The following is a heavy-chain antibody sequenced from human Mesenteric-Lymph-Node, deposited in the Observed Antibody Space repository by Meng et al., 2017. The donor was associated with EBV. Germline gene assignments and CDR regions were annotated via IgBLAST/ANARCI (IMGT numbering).Heavy chain of an antibody. J-gene: IGHJ4*02. CDR2: IFYGGYT. CDR3: ARVGQWLPIDY. V-gene: IGHV4-30-4*01. D-gene: IGHD6-19*01. CDR1: VASISSGGYY. Sequence: VPLSQAVPGVVQPSHTLSLTCAVPVASISSGGYYSNWILQSPGKGLELIGYIFYGGYTYYNLSLKSRVTISVDVSKNQFSLKLTSVTAADTAVYYCARVGQWLPIDYWGQGTLVTVSS.